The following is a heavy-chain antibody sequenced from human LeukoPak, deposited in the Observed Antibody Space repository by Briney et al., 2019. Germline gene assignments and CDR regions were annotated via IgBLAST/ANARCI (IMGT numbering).Heavy chain of an antibody. CDR2: IKQDGSEK. V-gene: IGHV3-7*04. D-gene: IGHD1-14*01. CDR3: ARYPNPPHCFDY. J-gene: IGHJ4*02. Sequence: PGGSLRLSCAASGFTFSNYWMSWLRQAPGKGLEWVANIKQDGSEKYYVDSVKGRFTISRDNAKNSLFLQMNNLRAEDAAVYYCARYPNPPHCFDYWGQGTLLTVSS. CDR1: GFTFSNYW.